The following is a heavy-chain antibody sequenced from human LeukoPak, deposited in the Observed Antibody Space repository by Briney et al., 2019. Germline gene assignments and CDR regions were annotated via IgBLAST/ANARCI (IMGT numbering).Heavy chain of an antibody. V-gene: IGHV1-18*01. J-gene: IGHJ6*02. CDR1: GYTFSNYA. CDR3: ARDYGSGTYSLYYYGFDV. D-gene: IGHD3-10*01. Sequence: ASVKVSCKTSGYTFSNYAISWVRQAPGQGLEWMGWISTYTGNTKYAQKFQGRVTMTTETSTSTAFMELRSLESDDTAVYYCARDYGSGTYSLYYYGFDVWGQATTVTVSS. CDR2: ISTYTGNT.